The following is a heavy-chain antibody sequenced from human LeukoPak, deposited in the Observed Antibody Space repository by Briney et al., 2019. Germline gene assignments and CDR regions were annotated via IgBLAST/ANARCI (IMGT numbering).Heavy chain of an antibody. CDR2: IYYSGST. Sequence: SETLSLTCTVSGGSISSYYWSWIRQPPGKGLEWIGYIYYSGSTNYNPSLKSRVTISVDTSKNQFSLKLSSVTAADTAVYYCARAVAVAGTWGWFDPWGQGTLVTVSS. CDR3: ARAVAVAGTWGWFDP. D-gene: IGHD6-19*01. V-gene: IGHV4-59*01. J-gene: IGHJ5*02. CDR1: GGSISSYY.